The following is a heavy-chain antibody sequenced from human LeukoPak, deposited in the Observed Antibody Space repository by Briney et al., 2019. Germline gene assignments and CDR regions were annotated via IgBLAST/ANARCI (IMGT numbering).Heavy chain of an antibody. J-gene: IGHJ4*02. CDR2: IKPDGTEK. CDR1: GFVFSNYW. V-gene: IGHV3-7*01. CDR3: ARGGNASWDY. Sequence: GSLRLSCAASGFVFSNYWMSWVRQAPGKGLEWVANIKPDGTEKYYVDSLKGRFTISRDNTKNSLYLQMSSLRVEDTAVYYCARGGNASWDYWGQGAQVTVSS.